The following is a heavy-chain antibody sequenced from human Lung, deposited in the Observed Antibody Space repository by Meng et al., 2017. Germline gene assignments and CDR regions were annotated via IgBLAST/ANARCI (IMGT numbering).Heavy chain of an antibody. CDR1: GFTFPDHW. Sequence: VRLGEPGVGLGPPGGSLRLSCPASGFTFPDHWMHWVRQGPGKGLVWVSRINRDGTKPTYADSVKGRFTISRDNAKNTLYLQMNNLRAEDTAFYYCTNDRLNHWGQGALVTVAS. V-gene: IGHV3-74*01. D-gene: IGHD1-1*01. CDR3: TNDRLNH. J-gene: IGHJ1*01. CDR2: INRDGTKP.